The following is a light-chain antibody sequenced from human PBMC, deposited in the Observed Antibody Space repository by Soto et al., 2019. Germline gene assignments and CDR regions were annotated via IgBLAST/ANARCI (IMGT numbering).Light chain of an antibody. CDR1: SSDVGGYNY. J-gene: IGLJ1*01. CDR3: RSYSGSKV. V-gene: IGLV2-8*01. Sequence: QSVLTQPPSTSGSPGQSVTISCTGTSSDVGGYNYVSWYQQHPGKAPKLMIYEVSKRTSGVPDRFSGSKSGNTASLTVSGLQAEDEADYYCRSYSGSKVFRTGTKVTVL. CDR2: EVS.